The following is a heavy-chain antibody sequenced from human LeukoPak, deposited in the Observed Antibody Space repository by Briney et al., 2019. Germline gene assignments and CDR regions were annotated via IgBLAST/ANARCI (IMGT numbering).Heavy chain of an antibody. CDR1: GFTFSSYA. Sequence: PGGSLRLSCAASGFTFSSYAMSWVRQAPGKGLEWVSAISGSGGSTYYADSVKGRFTISRDNSKNTLYLQMNSLRAEDTAVYYCAKGVEHYYDSSGHDAFDIWGQGTMVTVSS. J-gene: IGHJ3*02. V-gene: IGHV3-23*01. CDR3: AKGVEHYYDSSGHDAFDI. CDR2: ISGSGGST. D-gene: IGHD3-22*01.